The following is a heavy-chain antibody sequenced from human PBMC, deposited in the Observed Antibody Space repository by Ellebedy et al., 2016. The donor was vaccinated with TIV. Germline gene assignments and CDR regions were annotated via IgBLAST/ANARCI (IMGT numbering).Heavy chain of an antibody. Sequence: GGSLRLSCAASGFTFSSYDMHWVRHGTGKGLEWVPAIGTAGDTYYPGSVKGRFTNSRENAKNSLYLQITSLRAEDTAVYYCARVRFGDTAVDYWGQGTLVTVSS. CDR3: ARVRFGDTAVDY. D-gene: IGHD2-21*01. CDR1: GFTFSSYD. CDR2: IGTAGDT. J-gene: IGHJ4*03. V-gene: IGHV3-13*01.